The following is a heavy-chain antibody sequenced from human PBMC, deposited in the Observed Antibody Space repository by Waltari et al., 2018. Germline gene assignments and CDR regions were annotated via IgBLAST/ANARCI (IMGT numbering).Heavy chain of an antibody. CDR2: IYYSGST. V-gene: IGHV4-59*01. D-gene: IGHD3-3*01. Sequence: QVQLQESGPGLVKPSETLSLTCTVSGGSISSYYWSWIRQPPGTGLAWIGYIYYSGSTNYNPSLKSRVTISVDTSKNQFSLKLSSVTAADTAVYYCARGTPDKTTIFGVVIRYYYGMDVWGQGTTVTVSS. CDR3: ARGTPDKTTIFGVVIRYYYGMDV. J-gene: IGHJ6*02. CDR1: GGSISSYY.